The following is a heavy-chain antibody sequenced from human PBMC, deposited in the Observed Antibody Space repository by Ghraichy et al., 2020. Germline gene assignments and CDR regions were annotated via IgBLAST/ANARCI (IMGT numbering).Heavy chain of an antibody. CDR2: ITSSGNYI. CDR1: GFTFSSYA. D-gene: IGHD3-16*01. J-gene: IGHJ4*02. V-gene: IGHV3-21*01. Sequence: SLRLSCAASGFTFSSYAMNWVRQAPGKGLEWVSSITSSGNYIYYADSVRGRFTVSRDNDYNSLYLQMDSLRAEDTAIYYCARDTYTYGRLDHWGQGTLVTVSS. CDR3: ARDTYTYGRLDH.